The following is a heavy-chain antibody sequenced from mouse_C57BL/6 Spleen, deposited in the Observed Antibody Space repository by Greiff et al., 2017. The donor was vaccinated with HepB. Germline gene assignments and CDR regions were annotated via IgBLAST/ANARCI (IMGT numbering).Heavy chain of an antibody. J-gene: IGHJ4*01. CDR2: IDPETGGT. Sequence: VQLQQSGAELVRPGASVTLSCKASGYTFTDYEMHWVKQTPVHGLEWIGAIDPETGGTAYNQKFKGKAILTADKSSSTAYMELRSLTSEDSAVYYCTITTVVPNAMDYWGQGTSVTVSS. CDR1: GYTFTDYE. V-gene: IGHV1-15*01. D-gene: IGHD1-1*01. CDR3: TITTVVPNAMDY.